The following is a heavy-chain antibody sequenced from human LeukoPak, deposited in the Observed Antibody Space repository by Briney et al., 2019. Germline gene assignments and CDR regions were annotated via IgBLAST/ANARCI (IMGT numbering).Heavy chain of an antibody. CDR1: GYTFTSSY. CDR2: INPSGGST. CDR3: ARPGYCSGGSCYSFDY. V-gene: IGHV1-46*01. D-gene: IGHD2-15*01. J-gene: IGHJ4*02. Sequence: GASVKVSCKASGYTFTSSYMHWVRQAPGQGLEWMGIINPSGGSTSYAQKFQGRVTMTRDMSTSTVYMELSSLRSEDTAVYYCARPGYCSGGSCYSFDYWGQGTLVTVSS.